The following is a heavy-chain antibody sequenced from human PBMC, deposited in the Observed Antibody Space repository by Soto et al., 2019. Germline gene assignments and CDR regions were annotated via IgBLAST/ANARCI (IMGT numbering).Heavy chain of an antibody. CDR2: IYPGDSNT. J-gene: IGHJ4*02. CDR3: ARKRIAVAGPFDY. Sequence: PGESLKISCKRTGSRFTSYWIGWVRPMPGKGLEWMGIIYPGDSNTRYSPSLQGQVTISADKSISTAYLQWSSLKASDTAMYYCARKRIAVAGPFDYWGQGTLVTVSS. CDR1: GSRFTSYW. D-gene: IGHD6-19*01. V-gene: IGHV5-51*01.